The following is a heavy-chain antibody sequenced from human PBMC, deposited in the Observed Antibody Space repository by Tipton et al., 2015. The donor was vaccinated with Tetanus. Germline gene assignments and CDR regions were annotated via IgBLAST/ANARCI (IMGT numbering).Heavy chain of an antibody. D-gene: IGHD1-20*01. Sequence: QSGPEVKKPGASVRVSCRPTGYTFISYDINWARQAAGQGLEWLGRMDPDTGETEYAEKFQGRVTMTRSISVSTAYLEVNSLTSADTGVYYCAIKGPSYGMTGIFDYWGQGAVVTVSS. CDR1: GYTFISYD. V-gene: IGHV1-8*01. J-gene: IGHJ4*02. CDR2: MDPDTGET. CDR3: AIKGPSYGMTGIFDY.